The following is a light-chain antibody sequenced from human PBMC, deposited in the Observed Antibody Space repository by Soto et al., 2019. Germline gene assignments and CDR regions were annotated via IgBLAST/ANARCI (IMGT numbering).Light chain of an antibody. CDR3: CSYAGSYTLV. CDR2: DVN. Sequence: QSVLTQPRSVSGSPGQSVTLSCTGTSSDVGGYHYVSWYQHHPGKAPKIIIFDVNQRPSGVPDRFSGSKSGNTASPTISGLQTEDEADYYCCSYAGSYTLVFGGGTKLTVL. V-gene: IGLV2-11*01. CDR1: SSDVGGYHY. J-gene: IGLJ2*01.